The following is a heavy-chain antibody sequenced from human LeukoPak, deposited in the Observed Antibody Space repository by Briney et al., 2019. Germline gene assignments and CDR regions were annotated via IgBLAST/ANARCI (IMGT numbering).Heavy chain of an antibody. CDR1: GCSISSGGYS. Sequence: PSQTLSLTCAVSGCSISSGGYSWSWLRQPPGKGLEWVGYIYHSGSTYYNPSLKSLVTISVDSSKNQFSLKLSSVTAADTAVYYCASTPYNWNYTPHFDYWGQGTLVTVSS. CDR3: ASTPYNWNYTPHFDY. V-gene: IGHV4-30-2*01. J-gene: IGHJ4*02. CDR2: IYHSGST. D-gene: IGHD1-7*01.